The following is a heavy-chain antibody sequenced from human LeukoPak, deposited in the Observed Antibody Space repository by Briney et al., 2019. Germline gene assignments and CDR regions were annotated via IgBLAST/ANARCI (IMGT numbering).Heavy chain of an antibody. CDR2: IIPIFGTA. D-gene: IGHD3-10*01. J-gene: IGHJ4*02. CDR3: ARDAKMGSYYYGSGSYYNLGY. V-gene: IGHV1-69*13. CDR1: GGTFSSYA. Sequence: SVKVSCKASGGTFSSYAISWVRQAPGQGLEWMGGIIPIFGTANYAQKFQGRVTITADESTSTAYMELSSLRSEDTAVYYCARDAKMGSYYYGSGSYYNLGYWGQGTLVTVSS.